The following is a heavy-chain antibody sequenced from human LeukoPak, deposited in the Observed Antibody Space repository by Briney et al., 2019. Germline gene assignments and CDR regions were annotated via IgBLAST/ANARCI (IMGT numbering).Heavy chain of an antibody. Sequence: ASVKVSCKASGGTFSSYAISWVRQAPGQGLEWMGWINPNSGGTNYAQKFQGRVTMTRDTSISTAYMELSRLRSDDTAVYYCARVGVVVITYTFDYWGQGTLVTVSS. CDR1: GGTFSSYA. CDR2: INPNSGGT. CDR3: ARVGVVVITYTFDY. D-gene: IGHD3-22*01. J-gene: IGHJ4*02. V-gene: IGHV1-2*02.